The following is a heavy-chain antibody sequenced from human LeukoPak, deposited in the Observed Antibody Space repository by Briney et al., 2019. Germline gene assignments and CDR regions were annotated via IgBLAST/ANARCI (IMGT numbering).Heavy chain of an antibody. CDR1: GFTFSRYW. V-gene: IGHV3-7*01. D-gene: IGHD6-13*01. CDR2: MQYDGSEK. Sequence: GGSLRLSCAASGFTFSRYWMSGVRQAPGKGLEGVANMQYDGSEKYYVDSAKGRFTNSRDNAKNSLYLQMNSLRAEDTAVYYCARDIEAAGLFLDYWGQGTLVTVSS. J-gene: IGHJ4*02. CDR3: ARDIEAAGLFLDY.